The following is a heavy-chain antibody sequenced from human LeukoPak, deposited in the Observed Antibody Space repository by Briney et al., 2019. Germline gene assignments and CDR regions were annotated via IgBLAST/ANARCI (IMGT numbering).Heavy chain of an antibody. CDR1: GYTFTSYG. D-gene: IGHD3-10*01. V-gene: IGHV1-18*01. CDR2: ISAYNGNT. J-gene: IGHJ6*02. Sequence: VSVKVSCKASGYTFTSYGISWVRQAPGQGLEWMGWISAYNGNTNYAQKLQGRVTMTTDTSTSTAYMELRSLRSDDTAVYYCARGSITMVRGVPDYYYYGMDVWGQGTTVTVSS. CDR3: ARGSITMVRGVPDYYYYGMDV.